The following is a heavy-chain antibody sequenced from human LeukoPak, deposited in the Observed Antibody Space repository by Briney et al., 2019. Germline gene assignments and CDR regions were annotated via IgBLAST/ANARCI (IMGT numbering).Heavy chain of an antibody. CDR2: IYTSGST. V-gene: IGHV4-61*02. Sequence: SQTLSLTCTVSGGSISSGSYYWSWIRQPAGKGLEWIGRIYTSGSTNYNPSLKSQVTISVDTSKNQFSLKLSSVTAADTAVYYCARGHSKWELLHYWGQGTLVTVSS. CDR1: GGSISSGSYY. J-gene: IGHJ4*02. D-gene: IGHD1-26*01. CDR3: ARGHSKWELLHY.